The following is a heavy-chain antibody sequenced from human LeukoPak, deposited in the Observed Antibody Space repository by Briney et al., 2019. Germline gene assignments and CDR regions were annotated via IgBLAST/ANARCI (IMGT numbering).Heavy chain of an antibody. D-gene: IGHD3-10*01. CDR1: GFTLSSYA. J-gene: IGHJ4*02. CDR3: AKDRAFGQFLWGNDY. Sequence: GGSLRLSCVVSGFTLSSYAMSWDRQAPGKVLEWVAATSSSDSGKYHADSVRGRFTISRDNSKNTVYLQMNSLRAEDTALYYCAKDRAFGQFLWGNDYWGQGTLVTVSS. V-gene: IGHV3-23*01. CDR2: TSSSDSGK.